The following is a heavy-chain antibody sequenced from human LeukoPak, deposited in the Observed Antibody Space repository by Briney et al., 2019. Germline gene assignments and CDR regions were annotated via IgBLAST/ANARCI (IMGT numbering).Heavy chain of an antibody. CDR2: INTISSTK. J-gene: IGHJ4*02. CDR1: GFTFSSYD. CDR3: ARGKIGYYYGDYDGY. D-gene: IGHD4-17*01. V-gene: IGHV3-48*02. Sequence: HSGGSLRLSCAASGFTFSSYDMNWVRQAPGKGLEWVSYINTISSTKYYADSVKGRFTISRDNAKNSLSLQMNSLRDEDTAVYYCARGKIGYYYGDYDGYWGQGTLVTVSS.